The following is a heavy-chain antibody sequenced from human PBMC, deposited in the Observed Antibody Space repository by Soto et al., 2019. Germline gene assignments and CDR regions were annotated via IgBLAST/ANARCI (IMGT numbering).Heavy chain of an antibody. CDR1: GFTFSSYG. Sequence: PGGSLRLSCAASGFTFSSYGMHWVRQAPGKGLEWVAVISYDGSNKYYADSVKGRFTISRDNSKNTLYLQMNSLRAEDTAVYYCAKSGDDIVVVSDEYFQHWGQGT. D-gene: IGHD2-15*01. CDR2: ISYDGSNK. V-gene: IGHV3-30*18. CDR3: AKSGDDIVVVSDEYFQH. J-gene: IGHJ1*01.